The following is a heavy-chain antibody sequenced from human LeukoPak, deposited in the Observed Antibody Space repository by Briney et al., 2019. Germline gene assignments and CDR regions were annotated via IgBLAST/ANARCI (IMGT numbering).Heavy chain of an antibody. CDR1: GGSFSYYY. V-gene: IGHV4-34*01. CDR3: ARDGNYGELFVFQH. D-gene: IGHD4-17*01. CDR2: INHSGST. Sequence: SETLPLICAVYGGSFSYYYWSWIGQPPEKTLEWIGEINHSGSTNYNPSLKSRVTISVDTSKNQFSLKLSSVTAADTAVYYCARDGNYGELFVFQHWGQGTLVTVSS. J-gene: IGHJ1*01.